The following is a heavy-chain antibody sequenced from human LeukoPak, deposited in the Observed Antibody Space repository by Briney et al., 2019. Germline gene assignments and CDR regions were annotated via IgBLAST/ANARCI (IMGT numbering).Heavy chain of an antibody. CDR1: GFTVSSNY. J-gene: IGHJ3*02. V-gene: IGHV3-53*01. CDR3: AKLGMAVAGRDAFDI. CDR2: IYSGGST. Sequence: GGSLRLSCAASGFTVSSNYMSWVRQAPGKGLEWVSVIYSGGSTYYADSVKGRFTISRDNSKNTLYLQMNSLRAEDTAVYYCAKLGMAVAGRDAFDIWGQGTMVTVSS. D-gene: IGHD6-19*01.